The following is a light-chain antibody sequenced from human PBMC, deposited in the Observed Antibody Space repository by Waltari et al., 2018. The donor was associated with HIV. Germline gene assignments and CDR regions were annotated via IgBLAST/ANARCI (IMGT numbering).Light chain of an antibody. CDR2: DAS. V-gene: IGKV3-11*01. Sequence: EIVLTQSPATLSLSPGERATLSCRASQSVSSYLAWYQQKPGQAPRLLIYDASNRATGIPARFSGSGSGTDFTLTISSLEPEDFAVYYCQQRGNWPPGTLGGGTKVEIK. CDR1: QSVSSY. J-gene: IGKJ4*01. CDR3: QQRGNWPPGT.